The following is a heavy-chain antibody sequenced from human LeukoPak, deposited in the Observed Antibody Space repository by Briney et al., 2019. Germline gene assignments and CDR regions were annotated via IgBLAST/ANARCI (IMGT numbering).Heavy chain of an antibody. CDR2: IIPIFGTA. J-gene: IGHJ5*02. D-gene: IGHD2-2*02. CDR1: RGTFSSYA. CDR3: ARDVGYCSSTSCYRGWFDP. V-gene: IGHV1-69*13. Sequence: SVKVSCKASRGTFSSYAISRVRQAPGQGLEWMGGIIPIFGTANYAQKFQGRVTITADESTSTAYMELSSLRSEDTAVYYCARDVGYCSSTSCYRGWFDPWGQGTLVTVSS.